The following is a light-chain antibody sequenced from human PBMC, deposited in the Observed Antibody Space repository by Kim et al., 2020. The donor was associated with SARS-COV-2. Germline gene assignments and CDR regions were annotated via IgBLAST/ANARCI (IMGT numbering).Light chain of an antibody. CDR1: QSVGNRY. Sequence: EIVLTQSPATLSLSPGEGATLSCRASQSVGNRYLAWYQQKPGQAPRLLIYGASSRATGIPDRFSGSGSGTDFILIISRLEPEDFAVYYCQQYRNSPLTFGGGTKVDIK. J-gene: IGKJ4*01. CDR2: GAS. V-gene: IGKV3-20*01. CDR3: QQYRNSPLT.